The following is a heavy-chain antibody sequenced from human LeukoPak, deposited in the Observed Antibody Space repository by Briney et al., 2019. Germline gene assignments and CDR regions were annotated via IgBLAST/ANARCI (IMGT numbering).Heavy chain of an antibody. Sequence: GGSLRLSCAASGFIFSSYGMHWVRQAPGKGLEWVAFIRYDGSIKYYADSVKSRFTISRDNSKNTLYLQMNSLRAEDTALYYCARGPRVGAAGFVSYHYIDVWGKGTTVTVSS. CDR2: IRYDGSIK. J-gene: IGHJ6*03. CDR3: ARGPRVGAAGFVSYHYIDV. V-gene: IGHV3-30*02. CDR1: GFIFSSYG. D-gene: IGHD1-26*01.